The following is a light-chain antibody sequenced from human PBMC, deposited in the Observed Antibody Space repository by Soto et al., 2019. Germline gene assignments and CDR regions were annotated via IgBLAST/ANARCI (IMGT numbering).Light chain of an antibody. CDR2: GAS. CDR3: RQYGSSPSYT. J-gene: IGKJ2*01. Sequence: EIVLTHSPGTLSLFPGERATLSCRASQSVSSSSYLAWYQQKPGQAPRLLIYGASSRATGIPDRFSGSGSATDFPLTISRLEPEAFAVYYCRQYGSSPSYTFGQGTKLEIK. CDR1: QSVSSSSY. V-gene: IGKV3-20*01.